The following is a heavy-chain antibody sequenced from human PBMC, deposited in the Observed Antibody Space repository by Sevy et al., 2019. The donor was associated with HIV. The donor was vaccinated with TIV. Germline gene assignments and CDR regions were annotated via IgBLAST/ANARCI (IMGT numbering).Heavy chain of an antibody. CDR1: GFTFSNAW. D-gene: IGHD3-10*01. Sequence: GGSLRLSCAASGFTFSNAWMNWVRQAPGKGLEWVSSISGSSNYIYYADSLRGRFTISRDNAKNSLYLQMNSLRAEDTAVYYCARPYGSGSWEAFDIWGQGTMVTVSS. J-gene: IGHJ3*02. V-gene: IGHV3-21*01. CDR3: ARPYGSGSWEAFDI. CDR2: ISGSSNYI.